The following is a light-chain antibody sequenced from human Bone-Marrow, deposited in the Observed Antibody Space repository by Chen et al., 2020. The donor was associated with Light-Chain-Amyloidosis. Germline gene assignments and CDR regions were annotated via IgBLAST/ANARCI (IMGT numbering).Light chain of an antibody. CDR1: DLPTKY. CDR2: RDT. CDR3: QSADSSGTYEVI. Sequence: SYELPQPPSVSVSPGQTARFTCSGDDLPTKYAYWYQQKPGQAPVLVIHRDTERPSGISERFSGSSSGTTATLTISGGQAEDEADYHCQSADSSGTYEVIFGGGTKLTVL. J-gene: IGLJ2*01. V-gene: IGLV3-25*03.